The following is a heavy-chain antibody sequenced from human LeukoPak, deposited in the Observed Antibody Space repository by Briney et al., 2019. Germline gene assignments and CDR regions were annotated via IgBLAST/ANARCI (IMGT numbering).Heavy chain of an antibody. D-gene: IGHD3-9*01. Sequence: PGGSLRLSCAASGFTFSSYSMNWVRQAPGKGLEWVSSISTSSSYIYYTDSVKGRFTISRDNAKNSLYLQMNSLRAEDTAVYYCARDSDIATGSKSHFDYWGQGTLVTVSS. J-gene: IGHJ4*02. CDR1: GFTFSSYS. V-gene: IGHV3-21*01. CDR2: ISTSSSYI. CDR3: ARDSDIATGSKSHFDY.